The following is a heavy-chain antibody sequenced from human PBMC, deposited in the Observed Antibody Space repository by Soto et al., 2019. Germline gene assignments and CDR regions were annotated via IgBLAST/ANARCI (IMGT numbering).Heavy chain of an antibody. D-gene: IGHD1-20*01. V-gene: IGHV1-69*12. CDR2: IIPIFDTA. CDR3: ARGYNWNDAYFDY. J-gene: IGHJ4*02. Sequence: QVQLVQSGAEVKKPGSSVTVSCKASGGTFSNYAISWVRQAPGQGLEWMGGIIPIFDTANYAQNFQGRVTITADESTSTAYLELSSLRSEDTAVYYCARGYNWNDAYFDYWGQGTLVTVSS. CDR1: GGTFSNYA.